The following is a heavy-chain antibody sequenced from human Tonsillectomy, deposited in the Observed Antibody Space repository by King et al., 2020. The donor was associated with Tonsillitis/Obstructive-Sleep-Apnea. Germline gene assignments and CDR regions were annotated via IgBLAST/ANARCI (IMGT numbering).Heavy chain of an antibody. J-gene: IGHJ4*02. Sequence: VQLQESGPGLVKPSETLSLTCTVSGGSISSYYWSWIRPPPGKGLEWIGYIYYSGSTNYNPSLKSRVTISVDTSKNQFSLKLSSVTAADTAVYYCARRYCSSTSCYLFDYWGQGTLVTVSS. CDR3: ARRYCSSTSCYLFDY. D-gene: IGHD2-2*01. V-gene: IGHV4-59*01. CDR2: IYYSGST. CDR1: GGSISSYY.